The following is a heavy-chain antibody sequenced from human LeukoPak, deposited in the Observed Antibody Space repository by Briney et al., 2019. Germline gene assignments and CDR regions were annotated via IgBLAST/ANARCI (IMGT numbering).Heavy chain of an antibody. CDR2: IYPGDSDT. V-gene: IGHV5-51*01. Sequence: GESLKISCKGSGYSFTSYWIGWVRQMPGKGLEWMGIIYPGDSDTRYSPSFQGQVTISADKSISTAYLQWSSLKASDTAMYYCARRGSSWYDLGAFDIWGQGTMVTVSS. CDR1: GYSFTSYW. CDR3: ARRGSSWYDLGAFDI. D-gene: IGHD6-13*01. J-gene: IGHJ3*02.